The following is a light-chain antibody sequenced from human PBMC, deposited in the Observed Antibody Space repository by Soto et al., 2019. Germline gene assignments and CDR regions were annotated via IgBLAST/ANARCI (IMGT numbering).Light chain of an antibody. V-gene: IGKV1-9*01. CDR1: QGISSY. CDR3: QQLNSYPQIT. CDR2: AAS. Sequence: DIQLTQSPSFLSASVGDRVTITCRASQGISSYLAWYQQKPGKAPKLLIYAASTLQSGVPSRFSGSGSGTEFTLTLSILQPEDCATYYCQQLNSYPQITFGQGTRLEIK. J-gene: IGKJ5*01.